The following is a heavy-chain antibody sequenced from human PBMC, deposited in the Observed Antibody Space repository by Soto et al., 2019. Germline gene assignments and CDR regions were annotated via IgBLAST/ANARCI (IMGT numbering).Heavy chain of an antibody. CDR1: GYTFTNYA. J-gene: IGHJ4*02. Sequence: QVQLVQSGAEEKKPGASVKVSCKASGYTFTNYAMHWVRQAPGQRLEWMGWINAGNGNTKYSQKFEGRVTLSRNTYARTAYMELSSLRSEDTAVYYVAGDSGGADYWGQGTLVTVPS. CDR3: AGDSGGADY. CDR2: INAGNGNT. D-gene: IGHD3-10*01. V-gene: IGHV1-3*05.